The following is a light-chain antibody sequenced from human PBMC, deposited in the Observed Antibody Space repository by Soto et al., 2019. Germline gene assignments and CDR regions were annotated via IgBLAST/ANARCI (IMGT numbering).Light chain of an antibody. CDR3: QQYNKWRT. CDR2: GAS. J-gene: IGKJ1*01. CDR1: QSVGSK. V-gene: IGKV3-15*01. Sequence: EIVMTQSPATLSVSPGERATLSCRASQSVGSKLAWYQQKPGQAPRLLIYGASTRATGIPARFSGSGSGTEFTLTISSLQSEDFAVYYCQQYNKWRTFGQGTKV.